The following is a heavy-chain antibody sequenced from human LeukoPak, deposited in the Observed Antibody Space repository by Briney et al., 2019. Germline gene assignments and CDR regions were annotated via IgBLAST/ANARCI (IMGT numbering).Heavy chain of an antibody. D-gene: IGHD2-2*01. CDR1: GYTFTSYH. J-gene: IGHJ6*02. V-gene: IGHV1-8*01. Sequence: ASVKVSCKGSGYTFTSYHINWVRQATGQGLEWMGWMNPNSGDTGYAQKFQGRLTMTRNTSISTVYMELSSLRSEDTAVYYYARFSCSSTDCYYHYYYGMDVWGQGTTVTVSS. CDR3: ARFSCSSTDCYYHYYYGMDV. CDR2: MNPNSGDT.